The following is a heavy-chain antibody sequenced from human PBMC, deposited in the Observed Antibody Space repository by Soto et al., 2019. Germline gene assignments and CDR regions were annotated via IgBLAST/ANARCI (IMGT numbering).Heavy chain of an antibody. V-gene: IGHV1-69*13. Sequence: SVKVSCKASGGTFSSYTMSWVRQAPGQGLEWMGGIIPIFGTTTYAHKFQGRVTITADESTSTVYMELSSLRGEDTAVYYCSRGALTTLAYYYGMDVWGQGTTVTVSS. CDR1: GGTFSSYT. CDR3: SRGALTTLAYYYGMDV. CDR2: IIPIFGTT. J-gene: IGHJ6*02. D-gene: IGHD4-4*01.